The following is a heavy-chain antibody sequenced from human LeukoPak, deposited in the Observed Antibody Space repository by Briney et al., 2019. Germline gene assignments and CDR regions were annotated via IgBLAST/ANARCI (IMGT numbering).Heavy chain of an antibody. Sequence: SQTLSLTCTVSGGSISSGDYYWSWIRQSPGKGLESIAYIYHTGSTYYSPSLKSRVIISVDTSKNQFSLKLSSVTAADTAVYYCARGAWFGESPIYGMDVWGQGTTVTVSS. J-gene: IGHJ6*02. CDR3: ARGAWFGESPIYGMDV. CDR2: IYHTGST. V-gene: IGHV4-30-4*01. D-gene: IGHD3-10*01. CDR1: GGSISSGDYY.